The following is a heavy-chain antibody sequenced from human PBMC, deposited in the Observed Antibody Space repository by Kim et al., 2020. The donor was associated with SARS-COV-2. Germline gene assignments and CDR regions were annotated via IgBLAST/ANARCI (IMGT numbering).Heavy chain of an antibody. Sequence: AQQLQGRVTMTTDTSTSTAYMELRSLRSDDTAVYYCARDQSITMVLTGDYWGQGTLVTVSS. J-gene: IGHJ4*02. D-gene: IGHD3-10*01. CDR3: ARDQSITMVLTGDY. V-gene: IGHV1-18*01.